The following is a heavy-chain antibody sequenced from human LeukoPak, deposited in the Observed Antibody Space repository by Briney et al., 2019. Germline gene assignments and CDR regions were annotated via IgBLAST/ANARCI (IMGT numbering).Heavy chain of an antibody. CDR2: LYSDGST. CDR1: GFTVITND. D-gene: IGHD1-14*01. V-gene: IGHV3-53*01. Sequence: GGSLRLSCAASGFTVITNDMTWVRQAPGKGLEWVSVLYSDGSTKYADSMQGRFTISRDNSKNTLYLEMNSLSPDDTAVYYCARGVEPLAANTLAYWGQGTLVTVSS. CDR3: ARGVEPLAANTLAY. J-gene: IGHJ4*02.